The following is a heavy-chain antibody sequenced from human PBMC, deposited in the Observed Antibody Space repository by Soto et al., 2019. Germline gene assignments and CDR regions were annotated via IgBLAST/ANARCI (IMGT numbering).Heavy chain of an antibody. D-gene: IGHD1-1*01. CDR2: IAGRAGIT. CDR3: AKARLEQRLSSFDS. V-gene: IGHV3-23*01. CDR1: GFTFSSYA. J-gene: IGHJ4*02. Sequence: GGSLRLSCATSGFTFSSYAMSWVRQAPGKGLEWVSGIAGRAGITYYSDSVKGRFSISRDTSKNTLYLHMNGLRVEDTAVYFCAKARLEQRLSSFDSWGQGSLVTVSS.